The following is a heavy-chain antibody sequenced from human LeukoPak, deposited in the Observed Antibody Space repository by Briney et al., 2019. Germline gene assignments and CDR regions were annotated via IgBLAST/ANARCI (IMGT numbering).Heavy chain of an antibody. V-gene: IGHV3-30*04. CDR3: ARDFSGASRIDY. J-gene: IGHJ4*02. CDR1: GFTFKTYA. CDR2: VSNDAYNK. D-gene: IGHD1-26*01. Sequence: SGGSLRLSCAVSGFTFKTYAMHWVRQAPGKGLEWVAVVSNDAYNKYYADSVKGRFTISRDNSKNTLYLQMNSLRAEDTAVYYCARDFSGASRIDYWGQGTLVTVSS.